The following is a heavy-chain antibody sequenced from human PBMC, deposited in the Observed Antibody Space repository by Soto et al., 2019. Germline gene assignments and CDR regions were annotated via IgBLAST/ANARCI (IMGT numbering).Heavy chain of an antibody. CDR2: IYYSGST. Sequence: SETLSLTCTVSGGSISSGGYYWSWIRQHPGKGLEWIGYIYYSGSTYYNPSLKSRVTISVDTSKNQFSLKLSSVTAADTAVYYCARVRGEWLRFVFYGMDVWGQGTTVTVSS. CDR3: ARVRGEWLRFVFYGMDV. V-gene: IGHV4-31*03. CDR1: GGSISSGGYY. J-gene: IGHJ6*02. D-gene: IGHD5-12*01.